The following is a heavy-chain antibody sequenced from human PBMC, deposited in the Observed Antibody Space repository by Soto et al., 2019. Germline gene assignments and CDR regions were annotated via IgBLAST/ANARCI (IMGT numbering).Heavy chain of an antibody. V-gene: IGHV4-34*01. J-gene: IGHJ5*02. CDR3: ARGRVCSSIGCYMDWFDP. D-gene: IGHD2-2*02. CDR1: GGSFSGYY. Sequence: RSLTCAVYGGSFSGYYWSLIRQPPGKGLEWIGEINHSGSTNYNPSLENRVTISVDTSKNQFSPKLSTVTATDTAVYYCARGRVCSSIGCYMDWFDPWGQGTLVTVSS. CDR2: INHSGST.